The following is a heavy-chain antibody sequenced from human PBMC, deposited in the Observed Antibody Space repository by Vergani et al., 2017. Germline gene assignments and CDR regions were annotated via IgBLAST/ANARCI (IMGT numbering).Heavy chain of an antibody. J-gene: IGHJ6*02. Sequence: EVQLVESGGGLVQPGGSLRLSCAASGFTFSSYDMHWVRQATGKGLEWVSAIGTAGDTYYPGSVKGRFTISRENAKNSLYLQMNSLRAGDTAVYYCARGRYSSSPGPYYYYYGMDVWGQGTTVTVSS. CDR1: GFTFSSYD. D-gene: IGHD6-13*01. CDR3: ARGRYSSSPGPYYYYYGMDV. CDR2: IGTAGDT. V-gene: IGHV3-13*01.